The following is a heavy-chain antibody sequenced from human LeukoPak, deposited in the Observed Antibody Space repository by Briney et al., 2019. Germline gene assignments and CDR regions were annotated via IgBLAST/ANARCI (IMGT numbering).Heavy chain of an antibody. Sequence: PSETLSLTCTVSGGSISSYYWSSIRQPPGKGLEWIGYIYYSGSTNYNPSLKSRVTISVDTSKNQFSLKLSSVTAADTAVYYCARGFFTYYYDSSGYYANWFDPWGQGTLVTVSS. CDR2: IYYSGST. V-gene: IGHV4-59*01. CDR1: GGSISSYY. J-gene: IGHJ5*02. D-gene: IGHD3-22*01. CDR3: ARGFFTYYYDSSGYYANWFDP.